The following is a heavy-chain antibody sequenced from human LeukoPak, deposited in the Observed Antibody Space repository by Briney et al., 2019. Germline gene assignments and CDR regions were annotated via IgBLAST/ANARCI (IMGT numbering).Heavy chain of an antibody. CDR3: ARVGYDSSGYYPSPFDY. D-gene: IGHD3-22*01. Sequence: GGSLRLSCAASGFTFSSYSMNWVRQAPGKGLEWVSYISSSSSTIYYADSVKGRFTISRDYAKNSLYLQMNSLRAEDTAVYYCARVGYDSSGYYPSPFDYWGQGTLVTVSS. V-gene: IGHV3-48*01. CDR2: ISSSSSTI. CDR1: GFTFSSYS. J-gene: IGHJ4*02.